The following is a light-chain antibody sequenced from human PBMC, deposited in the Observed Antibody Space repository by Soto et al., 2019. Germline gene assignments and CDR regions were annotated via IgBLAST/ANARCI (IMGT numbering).Light chain of an antibody. CDR2: GAF. Sequence: EIILTQSPATLSVSPGERATLSCRASQSISSNLAWYQQRPGQAPRLLIYGAFSRATGIPDRFSGSGSGTDLTITISRLEPEDFAVYYCQHYGSSLWTFGQGTKVDIK. V-gene: IGKV3-20*01. CDR3: QHYGSSLWT. CDR1: QSISSN. J-gene: IGKJ1*01.